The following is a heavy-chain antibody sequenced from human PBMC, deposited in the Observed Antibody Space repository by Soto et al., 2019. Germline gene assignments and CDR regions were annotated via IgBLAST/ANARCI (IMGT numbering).Heavy chain of an antibody. CDR3: ARDRSSTYYYYGMDL. D-gene: IGHD6-19*01. J-gene: IGHJ6*02. CDR1: GFSFSRHG. Sequence: GGSLRLSCAASGFSFSRHGMHWVRQSPGKGLEWVAVISYDGSNQDYADSVKGRFSISRDNSKNTVYLQMNSLRVEDSAVYYCARDRSSTYYYYGMDLWGQGTTVTVSS. CDR2: ISYDGSNQ. V-gene: IGHV3-30-3*01.